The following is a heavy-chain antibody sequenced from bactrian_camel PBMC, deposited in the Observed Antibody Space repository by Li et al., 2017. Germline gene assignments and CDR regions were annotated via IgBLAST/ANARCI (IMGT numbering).Heavy chain of an antibody. V-gene: IGHV3S26*01. Sequence: VQLVESGGGSVQAGGSLRLSCAASGYTYSTYCMGWFRQAPGKEREGVPIIDSHGSTSYADSVKGRFTISQDNSKNTLFLQMNVLRLEDTAMYYCAARKVARGSHFSLGRAPALRRDEYNFWGQGTQVTVS. CDR1: GYTYSTYC. J-gene: IGHJ4*01. CDR2: IDSHGST. D-gene: IGHD2*01. CDR3: AARKVARGSHFSLGRAPALRRDEYNF.